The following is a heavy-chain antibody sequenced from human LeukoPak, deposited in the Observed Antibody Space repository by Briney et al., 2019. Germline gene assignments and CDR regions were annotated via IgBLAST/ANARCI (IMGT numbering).Heavy chain of an antibody. Sequence: SVKVSCKASGGTFSSYAISWVRQAPGQGLEWMGGIIPIFGTANYAQKFQGRVTITADESTSTAYMELSSLRSEDTAVYYCASPGIAVAGPFDYWGQGTLVTVSS. CDR1: GGTFSSYA. V-gene: IGHV1-69*13. CDR3: ASPGIAVAGPFDY. CDR2: IIPIFGTA. J-gene: IGHJ4*02. D-gene: IGHD6-19*01.